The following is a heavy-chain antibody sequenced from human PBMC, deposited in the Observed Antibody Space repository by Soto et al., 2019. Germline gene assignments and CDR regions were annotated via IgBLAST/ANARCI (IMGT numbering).Heavy chain of an antibody. CDR3: AKGGWYTSSSRSDC. CDR2: MSYDGRNQ. V-gene: IGHV3-30*18. Sequence: QVQLVESGGGVVQPGTSLRLSCSASGFTLSGVDMHWVRQAPGKGLEWVAVMSYDGRNQYYADSVKGRFTVSRDSSKSTLYLQMYSLRTEEAAVYYCAKGGWYTSSSRSDCWGQGTLVTVSS. D-gene: IGHD6-6*01. CDR1: GFTLSGVD. J-gene: IGHJ4*02.